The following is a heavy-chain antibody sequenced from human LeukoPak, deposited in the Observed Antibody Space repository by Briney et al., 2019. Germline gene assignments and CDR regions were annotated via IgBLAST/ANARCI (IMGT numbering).Heavy chain of an antibody. CDR2: MSGSGGRT. Sequence: GGSLRLSCAASTITFRSYVMTWVRQAPGKGLEWVSAMSGSGGRTYYADSVKGRFTISRDNSKNTLYLQMNSLRAEDTAVYYCAKIPGDIRDYYYGMDVWGQGPRSPSP. CDR3: AKIPGDIRDYYYGMDV. CDR1: TITFRSYV. J-gene: IGHJ6*02. V-gene: IGHV3-23*01. D-gene: IGHD3-10*01.